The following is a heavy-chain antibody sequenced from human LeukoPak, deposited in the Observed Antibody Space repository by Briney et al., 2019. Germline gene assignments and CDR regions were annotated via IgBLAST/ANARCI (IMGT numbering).Heavy chain of an antibody. V-gene: IGHV3-53*04. CDR1: GFTFSSYA. J-gene: IGHJ4*02. CDR3: AREGNYYDSSGYSDY. D-gene: IGHD3-22*01. CDR2: IYSGDNT. Sequence: GGSLRLSCAASGFTFSSYAMSWVRQAPGKGLEWVSIIYSGDNTYYADSVKGRFTISRHNSKNTLYLQMNSLRAEDTAVYYCAREGNYYDSSGYSDYWGQGTLVTVSS.